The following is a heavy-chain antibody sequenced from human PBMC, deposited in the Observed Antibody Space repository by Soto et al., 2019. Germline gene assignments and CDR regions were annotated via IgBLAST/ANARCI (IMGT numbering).Heavy chain of an antibody. D-gene: IGHD4-17*01. CDR3: TAMAPGVTTVTTLDY. CDR2: IKSKTDGGTT. CDR1: GFTFSNAW. V-gene: IGHV3-15*01. J-gene: IGHJ4*02. Sequence: GGSLRLSCAASGFTFSNAWMSWVRQAPGKGLEWVGRIKSKTDGGTTDYAAPVKGRFTISRDDSKNTLYLQMNSLKTEDTAVYYCTAMAPGVTTVTTLDYWGQGTLVTVSS.